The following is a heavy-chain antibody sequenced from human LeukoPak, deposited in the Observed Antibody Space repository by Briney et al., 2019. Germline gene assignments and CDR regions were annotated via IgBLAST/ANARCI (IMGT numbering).Heavy chain of an antibody. V-gene: IGHV4-39*02. CDR2: FYYSGST. CDR3: ARRGYNDSSGYLY. Sequence: SETLSLTCTVSGDSISSSSYSWGWICQPPGKGLEWIGSFYYSGSTYYNLSLKSRVTISVDTSKNHFSLKLSSVTAADTAVYYCARRGYNDSSGYLYWGQGTLVTVAS. J-gene: IGHJ4*02. D-gene: IGHD3-22*01. CDR1: GDSISSSSYS.